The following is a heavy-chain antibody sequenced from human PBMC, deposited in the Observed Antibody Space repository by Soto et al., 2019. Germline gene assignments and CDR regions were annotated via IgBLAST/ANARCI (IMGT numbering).Heavy chain of an antibody. CDR1: GDTFTTYD. V-gene: IGHV1-8*01. Sequence: QVQLVQSGAEVRKPGASVKVSCKASGDTFTTYDINWVRQATRHGLEWMGWINPNSGNIGYAQRFQGRVTMTRDTAIRTAYMEVSSLRSDDTAVYYCARGRASGSYYLLDYWGQGTLVTVSS. CDR2: INPNSGNI. J-gene: IGHJ4*02. D-gene: IGHD3-10*01. CDR3: ARGRASGSYYLLDY.